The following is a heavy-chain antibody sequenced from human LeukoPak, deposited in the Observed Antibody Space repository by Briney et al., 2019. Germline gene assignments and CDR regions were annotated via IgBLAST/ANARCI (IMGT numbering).Heavy chain of an antibody. Sequence: GGSLRLSCAASGFTFSSNWMSWVRQAAGKGLEWVANINPDGSTKLYVGSGKGRFTISRDNAQSSLYLEMNSLRDDDTAVYYCARGGSSSGWWFDPWGQGTRVTVSS. CDR1: GFTFSSNW. V-gene: IGHV3-7*01. CDR3: ARGGSSSGWWFDP. J-gene: IGHJ5*02. D-gene: IGHD6-13*01. CDR2: INPDGSTK.